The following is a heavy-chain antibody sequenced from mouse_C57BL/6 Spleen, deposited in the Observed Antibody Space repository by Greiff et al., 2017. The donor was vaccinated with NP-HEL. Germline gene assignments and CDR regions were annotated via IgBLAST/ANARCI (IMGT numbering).Heavy chain of an antibody. CDR3: ALHYYGSSYWYFDV. J-gene: IGHJ1*03. CDR2: IYPGSGST. D-gene: IGHD1-1*01. CDR1: GYTFTSYW. Sequence: VQLQQSGAELVKPGASVKMSCKASGYTFTSYWITWVKQRPGQGLEWIGDIYPGSGSTNYNEKFKSKATLTVDTSSSTAYMQLSSLTSEDSAVYYCALHYYGSSYWYFDVWGTGTTVTVSS. V-gene: IGHV1-55*01.